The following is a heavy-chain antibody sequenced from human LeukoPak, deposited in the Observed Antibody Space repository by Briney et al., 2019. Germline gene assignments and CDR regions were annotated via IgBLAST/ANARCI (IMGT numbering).Heavy chain of an antibody. D-gene: IGHD2-15*01. J-gene: IGHJ3*02. V-gene: IGHV1-2*02. CDR3: ARVGGGYCSGGSCYWIVAAAFDI. CDR1: GYTFTGYY. Sequence: GASVKVSCKASGYTFTGYYMHWVRQAPGQGLEWMGWINPNSGGTNYAQKFQGRVTMTRATAISTAYMELSRLRSDDTPVYYCARVGGGYCSGGSCYWIVAAAFDIWGQGTMVTVSS. CDR2: INPNSGGT.